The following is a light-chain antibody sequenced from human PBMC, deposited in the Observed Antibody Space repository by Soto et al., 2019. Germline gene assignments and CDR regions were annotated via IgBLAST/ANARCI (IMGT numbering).Light chain of an antibody. CDR3: HQRSDWPLT. J-gene: IGKJ4*01. V-gene: IGKV3-11*01. CDR2: DTS. CDR1: QSVNNY. Sequence: EIVLTQSPATLSLSPGERATLSCRASQSVNNYLAWFQQKPGQAPRLLIYDTSNRATGIPARFSGSGSGTDFTLTIPSLEPEDFAIYYCHQRSDWPLTFGGGTKVEIK.